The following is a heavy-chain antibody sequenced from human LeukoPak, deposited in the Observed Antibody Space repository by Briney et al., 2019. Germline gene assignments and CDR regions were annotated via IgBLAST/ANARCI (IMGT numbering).Heavy chain of an antibody. V-gene: IGHV4-34*01. J-gene: IGHJ4*02. Sequence: SETLSLTCAVYGGSFSDSYWSRIRQPPGEGLEWVGEISHSGDTNYNPSLKSRVTISVDTSKNQFSLKLSSLTAADTAVYYCARMVELRWFGELSDYYFDHWGQGTLVTVSS. CDR3: ARMVELRWFGELSDYYFDH. CDR1: GGSFSDSY. D-gene: IGHD3-10*01. CDR2: ISHSGDT.